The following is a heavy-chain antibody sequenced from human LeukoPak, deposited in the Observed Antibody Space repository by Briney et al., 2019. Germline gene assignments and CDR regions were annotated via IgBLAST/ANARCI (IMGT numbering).Heavy chain of an antibody. V-gene: IGHV3-15*01. CDR3: TTDLGTYYHGSQRLIPIDY. CDR2: IKSKTDGETT. J-gene: IGHJ4*02. D-gene: IGHD3-10*01. CDR1: GFTFTNAW. Sequence: GGSLRLSCVDSGFTFTNAWMSWVRQAPGKGLEWIGPIKSKTDGETTNYAEPVRGRFTISRDDSKSAVYLQMNSLKIEDTAVYYCTTDLGTYYHGSQRLIPIDYWGQGTLVTVSS.